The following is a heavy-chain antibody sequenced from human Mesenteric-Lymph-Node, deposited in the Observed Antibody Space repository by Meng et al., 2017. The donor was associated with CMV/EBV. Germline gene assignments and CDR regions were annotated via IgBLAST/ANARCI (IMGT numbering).Heavy chain of an antibody. D-gene: IGHD6-6*01. V-gene: IGHV4-34*01. J-gene: IGHJ4*02. CDR1: GGSFSGYY. CDR3: ARGRAARLKKEALIDY. CDR2: INHSGST. Sequence: SETLSLTCAVYGGSFSGYYWSWIRQPPGKGLEWIGEINHSGSTNYNPSLKSRVTISVDTSKNQFSLKLSSVTAADTVVYYCARGRAARLKKEALIDYWGQGTLVTVSS.